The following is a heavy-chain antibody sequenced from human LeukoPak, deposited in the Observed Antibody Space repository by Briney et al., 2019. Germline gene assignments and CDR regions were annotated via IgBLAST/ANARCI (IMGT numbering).Heavy chain of an antibody. J-gene: IGHJ3*02. V-gene: IGHV1-46*01. CDR1: GYTFTSYY. Sequence: ASVKVSCKASGYTFTSYYMHWVRQAPGQGLEWMGIINPSGGSTSYAQKFQGRVTMTRDTSTSTVYMELSSLRSEDTAVYYCARGGSSGYYRTDAFDIWGQGTMVAVSS. CDR3: ARGGSSGYYRTDAFDI. D-gene: IGHD3-22*01. CDR2: INPSGGST.